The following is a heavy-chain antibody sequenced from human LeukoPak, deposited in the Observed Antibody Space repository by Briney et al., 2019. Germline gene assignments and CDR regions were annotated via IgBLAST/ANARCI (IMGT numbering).Heavy chain of an antibody. Sequence: ASVKVSCKASGYTFTSYGISWVRQAPGQGLEWMGWINPNSGGTNYAQKFQGRVTMTRDTSISTAYMELSRLRSDDTAVYYCASGNYYDSSGSPVLHWGQGTLVTVSS. CDR2: INPNSGGT. D-gene: IGHD3-22*01. J-gene: IGHJ1*01. CDR3: ASGNYYDSSGSPVLH. CDR1: GYTFTSYG. V-gene: IGHV1-2*02.